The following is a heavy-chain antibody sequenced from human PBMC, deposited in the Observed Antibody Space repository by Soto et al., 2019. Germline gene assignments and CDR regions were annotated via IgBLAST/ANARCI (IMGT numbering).Heavy chain of an antibody. CDR1: GFTFSSYG. D-gene: IGHD1-26*01. J-gene: IGHJ6*02. V-gene: IGHV3-30*18. CDR2: ISYDGSNK. Sequence: QVQLVESGGGVVQPGRSLRLPCAASGFTFSSYGMHWVRQAPGKGLEWVAVISYDGSNKYYADSVKGRFTISRDNSKNTLYLQMNSLRAEDTAVYYCAKERRVGATDYYYYYGMDVWGQGTTVTVSS. CDR3: AKERRVGATDYYYYYGMDV.